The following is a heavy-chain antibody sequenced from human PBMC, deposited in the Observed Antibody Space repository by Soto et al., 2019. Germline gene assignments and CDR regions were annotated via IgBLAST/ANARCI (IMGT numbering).Heavy chain of an antibody. D-gene: IGHD6-19*01. CDR3: ARDARIAVAGTGTGIADAFDI. J-gene: IGHJ3*02. CDR2: INPNSGGT. V-gene: IGHV1-2*04. Sequence: QVQLVQSGAEVKKPGASVKVSCKASGYTFTGYYMHWVRQAPGQGLEWMGWINPNSGGTNYAQKFQGWVTMTRDTSISTAYMELSRLRSDDTAVYYCARDARIAVAGTGTGIADAFDIWGQGTMVTVSS. CDR1: GYTFTGYY.